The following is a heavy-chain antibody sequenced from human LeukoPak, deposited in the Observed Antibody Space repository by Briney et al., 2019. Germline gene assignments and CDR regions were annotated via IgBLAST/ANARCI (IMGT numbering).Heavy chain of an antibody. CDR3: AVALVATSYGMDV. V-gene: IGHV3-48*02. Sequence: GGSLRLSCAGSGFTFSSYAMSWVRQAPGKGPEWVSYISGSSRTIYYADSVKGRFTISRDNAKNSLYLQMNSLGDEDTAVYYCAVALVATSYGMDVWGQGTTVTVSS. D-gene: IGHD5-12*01. CDR2: ISGSSRTI. CDR1: GFTFSSYA. J-gene: IGHJ6*02.